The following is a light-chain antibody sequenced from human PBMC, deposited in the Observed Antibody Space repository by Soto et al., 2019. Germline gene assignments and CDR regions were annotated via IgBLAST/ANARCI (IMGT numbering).Light chain of an antibody. J-gene: IGKJ1*01. CDR3: RQNFLARS. Sequence: DIQMTQSPASLSASVGDRVTISCRASQSISGYLNWYQQKPGKAPEILIYAASTLQTGVPSRFSGSGSGTEFTLSINSLQPEDFATYYCRQNFLARSFGQGTRVQF. CDR1: QSISGY. V-gene: IGKV1-39*01. CDR2: AAS.